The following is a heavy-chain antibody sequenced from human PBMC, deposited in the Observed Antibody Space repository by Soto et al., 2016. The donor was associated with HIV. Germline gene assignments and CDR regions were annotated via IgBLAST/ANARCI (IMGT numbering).Heavy chain of an antibody. V-gene: IGHV3-64*01. Sequence: EVQLVESGGGLVQPGGSLRLSCAASGFSFSSYSMYWVRQAPGKGLEYVSGISSSGEKTHYEKSVRDRFTVSRDNSKKTVYLQMDSLRAEDTALYYCARDYRLSRGHIVVATAFDYVGPGILITVS. CDR1: GFSFSSYS. D-gene: IGHD2-21*02. CDR2: ISSSGEKT. CDR3: ARDYRLSRGHIVVATAFDY. J-gene: IGHJ4*03.